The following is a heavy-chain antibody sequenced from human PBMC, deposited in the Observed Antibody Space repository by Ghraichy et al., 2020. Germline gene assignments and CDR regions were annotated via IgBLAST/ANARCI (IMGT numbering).Heavy chain of an antibody. CDR2: IYYSGST. Sequence: SETLSLTCTVSGGSISSSSYYWGWIRQPPGKGLEWIGSIYYSGSTYYNPSLKSRVTISVDTSKNQFSLKLSSVTAADTAVYYCALLAAGYLEYFQHWGQGTLVTVSS. CDR3: ALLAAGYLEYFQH. J-gene: IGHJ1*01. CDR1: GGSISSSSYY. D-gene: IGHD6-13*01. V-gene: IGHV4-39*01.